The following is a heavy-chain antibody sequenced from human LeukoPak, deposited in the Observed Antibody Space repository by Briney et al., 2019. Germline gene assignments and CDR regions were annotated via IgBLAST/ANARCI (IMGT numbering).Heavy chain of an antibody. CDR2: ISGSGGST. CDR1: GFTFSTYA. Sequence: GGSLRLSCAASGFTFSTYAMSWVRQAPGKGLEWVSAISGSGGSTYYADSVKGRFTISRDKSKNTLYLQMNSLRAEDTAVYYCASDSSGGDAFDIWGQGTMVTVSS. V-gene: IGHV3-23*01. J-gene: IGHJ3*02. CDR3: ASDSSGGDAFDI. D-gene: IGHD6-19*01.